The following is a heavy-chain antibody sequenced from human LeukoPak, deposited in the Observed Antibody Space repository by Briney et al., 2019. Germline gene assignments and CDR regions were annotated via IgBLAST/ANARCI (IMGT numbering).Heavy chain of an antibody. CDR3: AKRTMSAFDS. CDR1: GFTFRTYA. CDR2: ISGSGNGT. V-gene: IGHV3-23*01. Sequence: GGSLRLSCTASGFTFRTYAMNWVRQAPGKGLEWLSGISGSGNGTYYADSVKGRFIISRDNSKNMVYLQMNSLTVEDTATYYCAKRTMSAFDSWGQGTLLIISS. J-gene: IGHJ4*02.